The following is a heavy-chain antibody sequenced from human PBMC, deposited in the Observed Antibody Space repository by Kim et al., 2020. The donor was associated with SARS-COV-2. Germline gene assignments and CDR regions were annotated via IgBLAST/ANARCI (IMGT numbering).Heavy chain of an antibody. J-gene: IGHJ3*02. V-gene: IGHV4-31*03. CDR3: ARGSKLYLDIVATPDAFDI. CDR2: IYYSGST. Sequence: SETLSLTCTVSGGSISSGGYYWSWIRQHPGKGLEWIGYIYYSGSTYYNPSLKSRVTISVDTSKNQFSLKLSSVTAADTAVYYCARGSKLYLDIVATPDAFDIWGQGTMVTVSS. CDR1: GGSISSGGYY. D-gene: IGHD5-12*01.